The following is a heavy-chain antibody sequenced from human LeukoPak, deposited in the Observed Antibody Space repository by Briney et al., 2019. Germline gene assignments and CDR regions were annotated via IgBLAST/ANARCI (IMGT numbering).Heavy chain of an antibody. CDR1: GFTFSSYG. J-gene: IGHJ4*02. CDR2: IRYDGSNK. V-gene: IGHV3-30*02. CDR3: AKDRNDEFDY. D-gene: IGHD1-14*01. Sequence: PGGSLRLSCAASGFTFSSYGMHWVRQAPGKGLEWVAFIRYDGSNKYYADSVKGRFTISRDNSKNTLYLQMNSLTAEDTAVYYCAKDRNDEFDYWGQGTLVTVSS.